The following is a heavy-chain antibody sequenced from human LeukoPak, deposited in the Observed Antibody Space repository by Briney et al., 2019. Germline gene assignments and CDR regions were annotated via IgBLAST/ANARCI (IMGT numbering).Heavy chain of an antibody. D-gene: IGHD3-22*01. J-gene: IGHJ4*02. CDR3: ARDNSSGYSPNLDY. CDR1: GYTFTSYA. CDR2: INAGIGNT. V-gene: IGHV1-3*01. Sequence: GASVKVSCKASGYTFTSYAMHWVRQAPGQRLEWMGWINAGIGNTKYSQKFQGRVTITRDTSASTAYMELSSLRSEDTAVYYCARDNSSGYSPNLDYWGQGTLVTVSS.